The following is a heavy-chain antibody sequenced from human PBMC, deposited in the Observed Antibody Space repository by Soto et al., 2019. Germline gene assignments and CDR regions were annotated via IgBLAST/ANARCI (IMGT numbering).Heavy chain of an antibody. J-gene: IGHJ3*02. CDR1: GFTFDDYA. D-gene: IGHD5-12*01. CDR2: ISWNSGSI. CDR3: AKDSGYGPRGVFDM. Sequence: EVQLVESGGGLVQPGRSLRLSCAASGFTFDDYAMHWVRQAPGKGLEWVSGISWNSGSIGYVDSVKGRFTISRDNAKNPRYLQRNSLGAEDTALYYCAKDSGYGPRGVFDMWGQGTRVTVSS. V-gene: IGHV3-9*01.